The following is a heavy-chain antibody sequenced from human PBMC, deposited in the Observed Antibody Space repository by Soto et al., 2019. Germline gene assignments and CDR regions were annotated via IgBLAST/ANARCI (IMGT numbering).Heavy chain of an antibody. CDR1: GGSFSGYY. Sequence: PSETLSLTCAVYGGSFSGYYWSWIRQPPGKGLEWIGEINHSGSTNYNPSLKSRVTISVDTSKNQFSLKLSSVTAADTAVYYCARGRRRRQQLVLSHYYYGMDVWGQGTTVTVSS. J-gene: IGHJ6*02. CDR2: INHSGST. V-gene: IGHV4-34*01. CDR3: ARGRRRRQQLVLSHYYYGMDV. D-gene: IGHD6-13*01.